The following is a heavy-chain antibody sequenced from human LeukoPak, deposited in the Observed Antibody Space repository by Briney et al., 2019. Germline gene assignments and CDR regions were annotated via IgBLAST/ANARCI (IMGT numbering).Heavy chain of an antibody. V-gene: IGHV3-53*05. CDR1: EFTVNSNY. CDR2: IYSGGST. J-gene: IGHJ4*02. Sequence: GGSLRLSCAASEFTVNSNYMIWVRQAPGKGLEWVSLIYSGGSTYNADSVKDRFTISRDNSKNSLYLQMNSLRTEDSALYYCATERFRYFDNWGQGTLVTVSS. D-gene: IGHD3-16*01. CDR3: ATERFRYFDN.